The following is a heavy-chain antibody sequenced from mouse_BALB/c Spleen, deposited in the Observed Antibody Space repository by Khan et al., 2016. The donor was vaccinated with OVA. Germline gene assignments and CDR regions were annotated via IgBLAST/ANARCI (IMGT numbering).Heavy chain of an antibody. J-gene: IGHJ4*01. CDR1: GFSLTNYG. Sequence: QVQLKESGPGLVAPSQSLSITCTISGFSLTNYGVHWVRQPPGKGLEWLVVIWNDGNTAYNSALKSRLTISKDNPKSQVFLKMNSHQPDDTAMYFCARQPYYHYNIMDYCGQGTSGTGSS. D-gene: IGHD2-10*01. V-gene: IGHV2-6-1*01. CDR2: IWNDGNT. CDR3: ARQPYYHYNIMDY.